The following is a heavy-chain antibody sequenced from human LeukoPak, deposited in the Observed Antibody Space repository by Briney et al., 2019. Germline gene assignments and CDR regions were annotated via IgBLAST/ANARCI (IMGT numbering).Heavy chain of an antibody. V-gene: IGHV1-2*02. D-gene: IGHD6-19*01. J-gene: IGHJ4*02. CDR2: INPNSGGT. CDR1: GYTFTGYY. Sequence: ASVKVSCKASGYTFTGYYMHWVRQAPGQGLEWMGWINPNSGGTNYAQKFQGRVTMTRDTSISTAYMELSRLRSDDTAAYYCARAGYSSGWSDYWGQGTLVTVSS. CDR3: ARAGYSSGWSDY.